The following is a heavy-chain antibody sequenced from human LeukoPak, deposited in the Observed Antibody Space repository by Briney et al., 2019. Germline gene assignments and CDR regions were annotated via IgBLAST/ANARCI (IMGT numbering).Heavy chain of an antibody. CDR2: INWNAGST. V-gene: IGHV3-43D*04. CDR1: GFTFHDYA. J-gene: IGHJ4*02. D-gene: IGHD5-18*01. Sequence: PGGSPRLSCAASGFTFHDYAMYWVRQAPGKGLEWVSLINWNAGSTYYADSAKGRFTISRDNSKNSLYLQMNSLRAEDTAMYYCAKGGGGGYSYGYGQLDYWGQGTLVTVSS. CDR3: AKGGGGGYSYGYGQLDY.